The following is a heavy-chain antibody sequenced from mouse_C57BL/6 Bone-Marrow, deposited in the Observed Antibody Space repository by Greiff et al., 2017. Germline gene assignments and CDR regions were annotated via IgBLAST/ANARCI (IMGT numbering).Heavy chain of an antibody. CDR2: FHPYNDDT. CDR3: ARRIDYGNQGFAY. D-gene: IGHD2-1*01. Sequence: VNVVESGAELVKPGASVKMSCKASGYTFTTYPIEWMKQNHGKSLEWIGNFHPYNDDTKYNEKFKGKATLTVEKSSSTVYLELSRLTSDDSAVYYCARRIDYGNQGFAYWGQGTLVTVSA. V-gene: IGHV1-47*01. J-gene: IGHJ3*01. CDR1: GYTFTTYP.